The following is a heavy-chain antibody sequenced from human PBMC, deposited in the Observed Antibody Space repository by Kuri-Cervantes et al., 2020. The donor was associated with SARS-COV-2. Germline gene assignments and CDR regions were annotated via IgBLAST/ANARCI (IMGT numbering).Heavy chain of an antibody. CDR3: AKIYSDYDFWSGDDAFDI. Sequence: GESLKISCAASGFTVSSNYMSWVRQAPGKGLEWVSVIYSGGSTYYADSVKGRFTISRDNSKNTLYLQMNSLRAEDTAVYYCAKIYSDYDFWSGDDAFDIWGQGTMVTVSS. J-gene: IGHJ3*02. CDR2: IYSGGST. CDR1: GFTVSSNY. V-gene: IGHV3-66*02. D-gene: IGHD3-3*01.